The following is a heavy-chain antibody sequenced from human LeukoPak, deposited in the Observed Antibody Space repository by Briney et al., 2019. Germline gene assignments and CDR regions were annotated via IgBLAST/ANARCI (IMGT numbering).Heavy chain of an antibody. J-gene: IGHJ4*02. Sequence: GGSLRLSCAASGFTVSGNYMSWVRQAPGKGLEWVSLIYSGGTTYYADSVKGRFTISRDNSKNTLYLQMNSLRAEDTAVYYCARSSERKYYFDYWGQGTLVTVSS. D-gene: IGHD3-22*01. CDR2: IYSGGTT. V-gene: IGHV3-53*01. CDR3: ARSSERKYYFDY. CDR1: GFTVSGNY.